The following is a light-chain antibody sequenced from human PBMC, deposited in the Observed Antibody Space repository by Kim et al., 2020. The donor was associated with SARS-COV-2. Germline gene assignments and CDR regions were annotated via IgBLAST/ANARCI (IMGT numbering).Light chain of an antibody. CDR3: QQIGSSPWT. V-gene: IGKV3-20*01. Sequence: EIVLTQSPGTLSLSPGERATLSCRASQRVTNNLLAWYQQKPGQAPRLLIYGASRRATGIPDRFSGSGSGTDFTLTVSRLEPEDFAVYYCQQIGSSPWTFGQGTKVDIK. CDR2: GAS. J-gene: IGKJ1*01. CDR1: QRVTNNL.